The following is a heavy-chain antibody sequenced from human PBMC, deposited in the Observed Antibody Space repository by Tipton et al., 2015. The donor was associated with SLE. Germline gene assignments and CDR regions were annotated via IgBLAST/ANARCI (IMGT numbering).Heavy chain of an antibody. CDR1: GASMSAYY. Sequence: TLSLTCTVSGASMSAYYWTWIRQSPGKGLEWIGYIYYSGSTNYNPSLKSRVTMSVDTSENQFFLKLTSVTAADTAVYYCARRHYSGPFDSWGQGTLVTVSS. CDR3: ARRHYSGPFDS. D-gene: IGHD5-12*01. CDR2: IYYSGST. V-gene: IGHV4-59*01. J-gene: IGHJ4*02.